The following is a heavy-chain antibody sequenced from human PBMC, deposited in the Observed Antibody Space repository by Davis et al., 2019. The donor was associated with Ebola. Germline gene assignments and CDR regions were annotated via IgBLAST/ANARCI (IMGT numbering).Heavy chain of an antibody. Sequence: SETLSLTCAISGDTVSSNTAAWNWIRQSPSRGLEWLGRTYYRSKWSTDYAVSVKSRITISPATSKNQFSLQLNSVTPKDTAVYYCARRRAGTAPGLDSWGQGTLVTVSS. D-gene: IGHD1-7*01. J-gene: IGHJ4*02. V-gene: IGHV6-1*01. CDR2: TYYRSKWST. CDR3: ARRRAGTAPGLDS. CDR1: GDTVSSNTAA.